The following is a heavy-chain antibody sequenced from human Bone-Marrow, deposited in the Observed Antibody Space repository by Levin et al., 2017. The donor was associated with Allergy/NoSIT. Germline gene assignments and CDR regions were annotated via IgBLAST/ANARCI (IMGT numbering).Heavy chain of an antibody. V-gene: IGHV3-30*04. CDR3: ERGISGQSYYYDSSGYPVGY. D-gene: IGHD3-22*01. CDR1: GFTFSSYA. Sequence: GESLKISCAASGFTFSSYAMHWVRQAPGKGLEWVAVISYDGSNKYYADSVKGRFTISRDNSKNTLYLQMNSLRAEDTAVYYCERGISGQSYYYDSSGYPVGYWGQGTLVTVSS. J-gene: IGHJ4*02. CDR2: ISYDGSNK.